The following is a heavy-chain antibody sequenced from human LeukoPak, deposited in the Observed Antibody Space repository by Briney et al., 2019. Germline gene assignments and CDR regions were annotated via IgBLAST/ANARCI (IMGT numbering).Heavy chain of an antibody. Sequence: AGGSLRLSCAASGFTFDDYGMSWVRQAPGKGLEWVSGINWNGGSTGYADSVKGRFTISRDNAKNSLYLQMNSLRAEDTAVYYCARVSNVLLWFGEFDYWGQGTLVTVSS. V-gene: IGHV3-20*04. CDR1: GFTFDDYG. CDR2: INWNGGST. J-gene: IGHJ4*02. D-gene: IGHD3-10*01. CDR3: ARVSNVLLWFGEFDY.